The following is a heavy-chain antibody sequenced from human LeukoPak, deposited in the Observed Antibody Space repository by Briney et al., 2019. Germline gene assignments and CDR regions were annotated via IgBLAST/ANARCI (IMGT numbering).Heavy chain of an antibody. J-gene: IGHJ4*02. CDR1: GFTFSSYG. CDR3: AKRLARGELDLTPELFDY. V-gene: IGHV3-30*18. Sequence: GGSLRLSCAASGFTFSSYGMHWVRQAPGKGLEWVAVISYDGSNKYYADSVKGRFTISRDNSKNTLYLQMNSLRAEDTAVYYCAKRLARGELDLTPELFDYWGQGTLVTVSS. D-gene: IGHD1-26*01. CDR2: ISYDGSNK.